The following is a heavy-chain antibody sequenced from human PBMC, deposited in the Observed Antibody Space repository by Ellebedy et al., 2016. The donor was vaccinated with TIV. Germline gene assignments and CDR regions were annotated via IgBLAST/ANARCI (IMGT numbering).Heavy chain of an antibody. CDR1: GDTFATYG. J-gene: IGHJ4*02. CDR2: ISAFNGNV. V-gene: IGHV1-18*04. D-gene: IGHD3-3*02. CDR3: ATLSGDYVDY. Sequence: AASVKVSCKASGDTFATYGINWVRQAPGQGLEWMGWISAFNGNVNYAQKLQGRVTMTADTSTSTVYMELRSLRSDDTAVYYCATLSGDYVDYWGQGTLVTVSS.